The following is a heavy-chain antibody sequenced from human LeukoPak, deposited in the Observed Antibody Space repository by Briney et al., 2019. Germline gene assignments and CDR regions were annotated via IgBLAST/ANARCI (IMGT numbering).Heavy chain of an antibody. J-gene: IGHJ3*02. V-gene: IGHV1-18*01. D-gene: IGHD5-12*01. CDR2: ISGYNGNT. CDR3: ARLRGYSGYDTVLGAFDI. Sequence: ASVKVSCKASGYIFTNFGISWVRQARGQGLEWMGWISGYNGNTKYVQKFQGRVTMTTDTSTSTAYMELRSLRSDDTAVYYCARLRGYSGYDTVLGAFDIWGQGTMVTVSS. CDR1: GYIFTNFG.